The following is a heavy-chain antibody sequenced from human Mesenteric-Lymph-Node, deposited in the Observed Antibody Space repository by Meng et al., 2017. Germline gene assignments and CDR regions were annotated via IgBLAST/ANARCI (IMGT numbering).Heavy chain of an antibody. CDR3: AKDRTNRAATVLGHGVYFDY. CDR1: GFNVSSNY. Sequence: GESLKISCAASGFNVSSNYMSWVRQAPGKGLEWVSVIYSGGSTYQADSVKGRFTISRDNSKNTLYLQMTSLRAEDTAVYYCAKDRTNRAATVLGHGVYFDYWGQGTLVTVSS. CDR2: IYSGGST. D-gene: IGHD2-15*01. J-gene: IGHJ4*02. V-gene: IGHV3-53*01.